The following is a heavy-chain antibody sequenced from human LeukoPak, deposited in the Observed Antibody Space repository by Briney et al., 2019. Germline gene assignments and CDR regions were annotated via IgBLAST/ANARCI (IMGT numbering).Heavy chain of an antibody. J-gene: IGHJ5*02. CDR2: INPNSGGT. CDR1: GYTFTGYY. Sequence: ASVKVSCKASGYTFTGYYMHWVRQAPGQGLEWMGWINPNSGGTNYAQKFQGRVTMTRETSISTAYMELGRLRSEHTAVYYCARDRAVQNGYLPSCGQGALVTVSS. D-gene: IGHD2-2*03. V-gene: IGHV1-2*02. CDR3: ARDRAVQNGYLPS.